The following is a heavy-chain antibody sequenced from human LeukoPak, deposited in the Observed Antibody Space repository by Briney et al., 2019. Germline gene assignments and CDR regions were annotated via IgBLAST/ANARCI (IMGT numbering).Heavy chain of an antibody. J-gene: IGHJ4*02. D-gene: IGHD3-22*01. CDR2: IYPGDSDT. V-gene: IGHV5-51*01. CDR3: ARRNYYDSSGYYCDY. CDR1: GYSFTSYW. Sequence: GESLKISCQGSGYSFTSYWIGWVRQMPGKGLEWMGIIYPGDSDTRYSPSFQGQVTISADKSISTAYLQWSSLKASDTAMYYCARRNYYDSSGYYCDYWGQGTLVTVSS.